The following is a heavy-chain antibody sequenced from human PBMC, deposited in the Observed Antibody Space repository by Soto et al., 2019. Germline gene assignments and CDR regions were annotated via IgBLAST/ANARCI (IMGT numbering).Heavy chain of an antibody. CDR1: GFTFGDYA. CDR3: TSHTLYCSGGSCYSSRWGSVYYYYYMDV. CDR2: IRSKAYGGTT. V-gene: IGHV3-49*03. Sequence: GGSLRLSCTASGFTFGDYAMSWFRQAPGKGLEWVGFIRSKAYGGTTEYAASVKGRFTISRDDSKSIAYLQMNSLKTEDTAVYYCTSHTLYCSGGSCYSSRWGSVYYYYYMDVWGKGTTVTVSS. D-gene: IGHD2-15*01. J-gene: IGHJ6*03.